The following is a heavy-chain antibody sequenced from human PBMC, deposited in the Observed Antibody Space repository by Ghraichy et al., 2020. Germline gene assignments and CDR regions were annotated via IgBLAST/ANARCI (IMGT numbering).Heavy chain of an antibody. CDR1: GFTFGDYA. V-gene: IGHV3-49*04. J-gene: IGHJ4*02. Sequence: GGSLRLSCTASGFTFGDYAMSWVRQAPGKGLEWVGFIRSKAYGGTTEYAASVKGRFTISRDDSKSIAYLQMNSLKTEDTAVYYCTIRSGSYFYFDYWGQGTLVTVSS. D-gene: IGHD3-10*01. CDR3: TIRSGSYFYFDY. CDR2: IRSKAYGGTT.